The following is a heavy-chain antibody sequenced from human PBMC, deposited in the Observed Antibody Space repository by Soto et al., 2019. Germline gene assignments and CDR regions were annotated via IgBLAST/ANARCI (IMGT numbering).Heavy chain of an antibody. Sequence: ASVKVSCKASGYTFTSYDINWVRQATGQGLEWMGWMNPNSGNTGYAQKFQGRVTMTRNTSISTAYMELSSLRSEDTAVYYCARGRGVPAADYYHYYSMDFWGKGTTVTVSS. CDR2: MNPNSGNT. CDR1: GYTFTSYD. D-gene: IGHD2-2*01. V-gene: IGHV1-8*01. J-gene: IGHJ6*03. CDR3: ARGRGVPAADYYHYYSMDF.